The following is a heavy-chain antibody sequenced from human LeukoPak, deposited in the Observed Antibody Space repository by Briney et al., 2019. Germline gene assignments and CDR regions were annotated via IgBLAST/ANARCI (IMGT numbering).Heavy chain of an antibody. CDR1: AGTFSSYA. Sequence: SVKVSCKASAGTFSSYAISWVRQAPGQGLEWVGRIIPIFGTANYAQKFQGRVTITTDESTSTAYMELSSLRSEDTAVYYCARDPLTGTSAFDIWGQGTMVTVSS. V-gene: IGHV1-69*05. CDR3: ARDPLTGTSAFDI. D-gene: IGHD1-20*01. CDR2: IIPIFGTA. J-gene: IGHJ3*02.